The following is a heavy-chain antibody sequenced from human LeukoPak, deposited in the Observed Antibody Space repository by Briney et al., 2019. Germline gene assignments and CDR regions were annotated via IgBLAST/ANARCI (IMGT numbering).Heavy chain of an antibody. CDR2: ISGSGGTT. CDR3: AREVVGATSAAFDI. Sequence: GGSLRLSCEASGFTFSSYAMGWVRQAPGKGLEWVSAISGSGGTTYYADSVKGRFTISRDNSKNTLYLQMNSLRAEDTAVYYCAREVVGATSAAFDIWGQGTMVTVSS. V-gene: IGHV3-23*01. J-gene: IGHJ3*02. D-gene: IGHD1-26*01. CDR1: GFTFSSYA.